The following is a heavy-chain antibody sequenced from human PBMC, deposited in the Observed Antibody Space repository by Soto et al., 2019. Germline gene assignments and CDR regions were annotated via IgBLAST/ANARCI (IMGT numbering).Heavy chain of an antibody. CDR1: GGSISSGAYS. J-gene: IGHJ5*02. CDR3: ARTLDLGGSACTNWFDP. Sequence: SETLSLTCTVSGGSISSGAYSWSWIRLPPGKRLEWIGYIYHRGTSHYNPSLKSRVTMSVDRSRNQFSLNLRSVTAADTAVYYCARTLDLGGSACTNWFDPWGQGTLVTVSS. D-gene: IGHD2-15*01. CDR2: IYHRGTS. V-gene: IGHV4-30-2*01.